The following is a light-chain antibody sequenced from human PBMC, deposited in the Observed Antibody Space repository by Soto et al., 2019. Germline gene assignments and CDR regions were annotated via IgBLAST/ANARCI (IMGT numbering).Light chain of an antibody. V-gene: IGLV1-40*01. CDR2: GNS. CDR3: QSSDSSLSGYV. J-gene: IGLJ1*01. Sequence: VLTRPPSVSGAPGQRVTISCTGSSSNIGAGYDVHWYQQLPGTAPKLLIYGNSNRPSGVPDRFSGSKSGTSASLAITGLQAEDEADYYCQSSDSSLSGYVFGTGTKVTVL. CDR1: SSNIGAGYD.